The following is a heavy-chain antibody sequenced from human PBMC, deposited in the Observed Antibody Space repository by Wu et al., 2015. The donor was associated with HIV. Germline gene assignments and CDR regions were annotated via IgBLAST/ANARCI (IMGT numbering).Heavy chain of an antibody. CDR2: INPSGGST. D-gene: IGHD2-2*01. J-gene: IGHJ4*02. V-gene: IGHV1-46*03. CDR3: ARAAPDIVVVPAAMSY. CDR1: GYTFTSYY. Sequence: QVQLVQSGAEVKKPGASVKVSCKASGYTFTSYYMHWVRQAPGQGLEWMGIINPSGGSTSYAQKFQGRVTMTRDTSTSTVHMELSSLRSEDTAVYYCARAAPDIVVVPAAMSYWGQGTLVTVSS.